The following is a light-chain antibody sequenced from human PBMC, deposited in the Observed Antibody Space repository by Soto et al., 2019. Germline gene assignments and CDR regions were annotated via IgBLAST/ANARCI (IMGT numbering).Light chain of an antibody. CDR1: SSNIGANYD. V-gene: IGLV1-40*01. J-gene: IGLJ3*02. Sequence: QSVLTQPPSVSGAPRQRVTISCTGSSSNIGANYDVHWYQVLPGTAPKLLIYANTNRPSGVPDRFSGSKSGTSASLAITGLQAEDEADYSCQSYDNSLSGPVVFGGGTKVTVL. CDR3: QSYDNSLSGPVV. CDR2: ANT.